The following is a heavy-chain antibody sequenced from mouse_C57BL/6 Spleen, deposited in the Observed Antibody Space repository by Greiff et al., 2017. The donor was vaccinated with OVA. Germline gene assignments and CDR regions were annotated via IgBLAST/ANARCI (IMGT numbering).Heavy chain of an antibody. CDR3: ARYPDYYGSSSWYFDV. J-gene: IGHJ1*03. D-gene: IGHD1-1*01. CDR1: GYTFTSYW. V-gene: IGHV1-61*01. Sequence: VQLQQPGAELVRPGSSVKLSCKASGYTFTSYWMDWVKQRPGQGLEWIGNIYPSDSETHYNQKFKDKATLTVDKSSSTAYMQLSSLTSEDSAVYYCARYPDYYGSSSWYFDVWGTGTTVTVSS. CDR2: IYPSDSET.